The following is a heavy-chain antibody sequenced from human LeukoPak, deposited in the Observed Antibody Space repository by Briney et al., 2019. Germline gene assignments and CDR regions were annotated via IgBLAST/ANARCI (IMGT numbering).Heavy chain of an antibody. V-gene: IGHV3-23*01. Sequence: GGSLRLSCAASGFTFIKYAMSWLRQVPGKGLEWVSAISSSGGSTHYADSVKGGFTISRHSYQNKRSVQMSSLLADGTAGCYLPPRMYSSGSYGMDVWGQGTTVTVSS. D-gene: IGHD6-19*01. CDR1: GFTFIKYA. J-gene: IGHJ6*02. CDR3: PPRMYSSGSYGMDV. CDR2: ISSSGGST.